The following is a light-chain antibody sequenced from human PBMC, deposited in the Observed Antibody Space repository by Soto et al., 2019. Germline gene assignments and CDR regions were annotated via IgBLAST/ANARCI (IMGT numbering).Light chain of an antibody. V-gene: IGKV3-15*01. J-gene: IGKJ2*01. CDR2: GAS. Sequence: EIVMTQSPATLSVSPGERASLCCRASQSVGSNLAWYQQTAGQAPRLLIYGASTRATGIPARFSGSGSGTEFTLTISSLQSEDFAVYSCQQYTNWPYTFGQGTKLEIK. CDR1: QSVGSN. CDR3: QQYTNWPYT.